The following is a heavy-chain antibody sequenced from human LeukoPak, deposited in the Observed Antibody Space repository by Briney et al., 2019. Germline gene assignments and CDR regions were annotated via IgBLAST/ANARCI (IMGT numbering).Heavy chain of an antibody. Sequence: SETLSPTCAVYGLSFSGYYWSWIRQPPGKGLEWIGEIYHSGSTNYNPSLKSRVTISIDTSKNQFSLKVSSVTAADTAVYYCAGDSYGYALGYWGQGTLVTVSS. J-gene: IGHJ4*02. CDR1: GLSFSGYY. CDR3: AGDSYGYALGY. CDR2: IYHSGST. V-gene: IGHV4-34*01. D-gene: IGHD5-18*01.